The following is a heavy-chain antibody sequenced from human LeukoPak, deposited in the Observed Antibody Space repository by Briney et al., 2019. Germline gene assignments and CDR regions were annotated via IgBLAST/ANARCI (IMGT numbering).Heavy chain of an antibody. V-gene: IGHV4-34*01. D-gene: IGHD3-16*02. CDR3: ARGYDYVWGSYRRYNYFDY. CDR1: GGSFSGYY. CDR2: INHSGST. Sequence: PSETLSLTCAVYGGSFSGYYWSWIRQPSGKGLEWIGEINHSGSTNYNPSLKSRVTISVDTSKNQFSLKLSSVTAADTAVYYCARGYDYVWGSYRRYNYFDYWGQGTLVTVSS. J-gene: IGHJ4*02.